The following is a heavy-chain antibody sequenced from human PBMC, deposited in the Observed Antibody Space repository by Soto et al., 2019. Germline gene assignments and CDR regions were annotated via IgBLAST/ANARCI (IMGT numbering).Heavy chain of an antibody. V-gene: IGHV4-30-2*01. CDR1: GGSISSGGYS. D-gene: IGHD3-22*01. Sequence: PSETLSLTCAVSGGSISSGGYSWSWIRQPPGKGLEWIGYIYHSGSIYYNPSLKSRVTISVDRSKNQFSLKVNSVTAADTAVYYCARGREIVVVTPYYFDYWGQGTLVTVSS. CDR2: IYHSGSI. CDR3: ARGREIVVVTPYYFDY. J-gene: IGHJ4*02.